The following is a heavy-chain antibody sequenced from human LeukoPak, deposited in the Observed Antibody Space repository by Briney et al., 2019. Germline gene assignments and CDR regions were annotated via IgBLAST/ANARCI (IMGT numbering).Heavy chain of an antibody. V-gene: IGHV4-4*07. CDR3: ARAVEQQQRPFDY. D-gene: IGHD6-13*01. Sequence: SETLSLTCTVSVGSLSSYYWSWIRQPAGKGLEWIGRIYTSGSTNYNPSLKSRVTMSVDTSKNQFSLKLTSVTAADTAVYYCARAVEQQQRPFDYWGQGTLVTVSS. J-gene: IGHJ4*02. CDR2: IYTSGST. CDR1: VGSLSSYY.